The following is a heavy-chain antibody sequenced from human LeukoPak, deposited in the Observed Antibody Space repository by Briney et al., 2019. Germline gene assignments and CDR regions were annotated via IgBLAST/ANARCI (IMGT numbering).Heavy chain of an antibody. V-gene: IGHV4-34*01. D-gene: IGHD6-13*01. CDR1: GVSFSDYY. Sequence: SETLSLTCAVYGVSFSDYYWSWIRQPPGKGLEWIGEINHTGTTNYNPSLKSRVTISVDTSKNQFSLKLKSVTAADTAVYYCARKEGGQLANTRRWFDPWGQGTLVTVSS. CDR2: INHTGTT. J-gene: IGHJ5*02. CDR3: ARKEGGQLANTRRWFDP.